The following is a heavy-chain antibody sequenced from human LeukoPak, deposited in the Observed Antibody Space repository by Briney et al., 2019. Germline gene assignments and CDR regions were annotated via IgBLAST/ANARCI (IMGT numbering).Heavy chain of an antibody. Sequence: GASVKASCKASGGTFSSYAISWVRQAPGQGLEWMGRIIPILGIANYAQKFQGRVTITADKSTSTAYMELSSLGSEDTAVYYCAREEENYYGSGSYLGYWGQGPLVTVSS. J-gene: IGHJ4*02. CDR1: GGTFSSYA. CDR2: IIPILGIA. CDR3: AREEENYYGSGSYLGY. D-gene: IGHD3-10*01. V-gene: IGHV1-69*04.